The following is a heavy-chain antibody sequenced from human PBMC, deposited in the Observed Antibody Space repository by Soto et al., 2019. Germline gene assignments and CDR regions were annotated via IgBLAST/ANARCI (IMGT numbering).Heavy chain of an antibody. D-gene: IGHD6-13*01. Sequence: GGSLRLSCVASGFIFSNYGMHWVRQAPGKGLEWVAVLRDAAEDAYYADSVKGRFTISRDNSKNTLYLQMNSLRAEDTAVYYCARDPSYSSSWYYYYYYGMDVWGQGTTVTVSS. J-gene: IGHJ6*02. V-gene: IGHV3-30*19. CDR3: ARDPSYSSSWYYYYYYGMDV. CDR2: LRDAAEDA. CDR1: GFIFSNYG.